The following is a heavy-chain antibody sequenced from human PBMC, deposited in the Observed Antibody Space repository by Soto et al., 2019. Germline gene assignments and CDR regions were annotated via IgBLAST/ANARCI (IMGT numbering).Heavy chain of an antibody. Sequence: QVQLVQSGAEVKKPGSSVKVSCKASGGTFSNYPISWVRQAPGQGLEWMGGIIPIFGTVNYAQKFQGRVKSTADESTSTAYMELSSLRSEDTAVYYCARGNHRWIQLWYFDLWGRGTRSLSPQ. CDR1: GGTFSNYP. CDR3: ARGNHRWIQLWYFDL. D-gene: IGHD5-18*01. V-gene: IGHV1-69*12. CDR2: IIPIFGTV. J-gene: IGHJ2*01.